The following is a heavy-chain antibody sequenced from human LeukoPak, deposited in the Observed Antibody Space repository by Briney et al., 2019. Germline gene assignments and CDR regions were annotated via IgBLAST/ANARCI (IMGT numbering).Heavy chain of an antibody. V-gene: IGHV4-39*01. CDR3: ARRGYQRGFDY. CDR2: IYYSGST. Sequence: SETLSLTCTVSGGSISSSSYYWGWIRQPPGKGLEWIGSIYYSGSTYHNPSLKSRVTISVDTSKNQFSLKLSSVTAADTAVYYCARRGYQRGFDYWGQGTLVTVSS. J-gene: IGHJ4*02. CDR1: GGSISSSSYY. D-gene: IGHD6-13*01.